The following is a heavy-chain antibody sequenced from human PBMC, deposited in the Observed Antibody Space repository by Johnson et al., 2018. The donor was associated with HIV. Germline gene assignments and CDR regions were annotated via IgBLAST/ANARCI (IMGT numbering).Heavy chain of an antibody. CDR1: GFTFSSYA. Sequence: QMQLVESGGGVVQPGRSLRLSCAPSGFTFSSYAMHWVRQAPGKGLEWVAVISYDGNIKYYADSVKGRFTISRDNSKSTLYLQMNSMRAEDTAVYYCARAGYYYDSSGIFIPQDAFDIWGQGTVVTVSS. CDR2: ISYDGNIK. J-gene: IGHJ3*02. D-gene: IGHD3-22*01. V-gene: IGHV3-30-3*01. CDR3: ARAGYYYDSSGIFIPQDAFDI.